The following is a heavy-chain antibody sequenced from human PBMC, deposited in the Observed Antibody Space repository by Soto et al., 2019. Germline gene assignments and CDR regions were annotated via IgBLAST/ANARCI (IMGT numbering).Heavy chain of an antibody. CDR2: ISAGGGTT. J-gene: IGHJ3*02. V-gene: IGHV3-23*01. CDR1: GFTFTTYA. CDR3: AHPRRYGAFDAYHI. D-gene: IGHD4-17*01. Sequence: GGSLRLSCAASGFTFTTYAMSWVRQAPGKGLAWVSAISAGGGTTYYADSVKGRFTISRDNSMNALYLQINSLRIEDTAVYYCAHPRRYGAFDAYHICGQGTMVTV.